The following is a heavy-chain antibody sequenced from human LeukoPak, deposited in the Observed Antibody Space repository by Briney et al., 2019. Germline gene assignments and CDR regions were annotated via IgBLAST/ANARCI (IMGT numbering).Heavy chain of an antibody. V-gene: IGHV4-34*12. CDR3: ARFGSSTWYKGAFHI. D-gene: IGHD6-13*01. J-gene: IGHJ3*02. Sequence: KASETLSLTCAVYGGSFSGYYWSWIRQPPGKGLEWIGEIVHSGNTKYNPSLKSRVTISVDTSKNQFSLNLTSVTAADTAVYYCARFGSSTWYKGAFHIWGQGTMVTVAS. CDR1: GGSFSGYY. CDR2: IVHSGNT.